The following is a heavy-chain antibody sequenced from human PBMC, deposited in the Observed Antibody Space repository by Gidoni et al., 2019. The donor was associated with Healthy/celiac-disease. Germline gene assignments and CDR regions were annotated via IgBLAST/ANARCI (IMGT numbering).Heavy chain of an antibody. CDR1: GYNFPSYY. D-gene: IGHD6-13*01. CDR2: INPSGGSK. CDR3: ARGAGQQPSFGWFDP. V-gene: IGHV1-46*01. J-gene: IGHJ5*02. Sequence: QVQLVQSGAEVKTHGASVTVSCKASGYNFPSYYVHWVRQSPGQGLEWMGIINPSGGSKSYAQKFQGRVTMTRDTSTSTVYMELSSLRSEDTAVYYCARGAGQQPSFGWFDPWGQGTLVTVSS.